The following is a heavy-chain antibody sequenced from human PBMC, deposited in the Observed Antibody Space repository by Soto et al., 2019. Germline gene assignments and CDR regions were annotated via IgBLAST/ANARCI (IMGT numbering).Heavy chain of an antibody. CDR1: GFTFSDYA. CDR2: VSYDGSTK. Sequence: QVQLVESGGGVVQPGRSLRLSCAASGFTFSDYAMHWVRKAPGKGLEWVAVVSYDGSTKYYADSVKGRFTISRDNSKNTLYLQMNSLRAEDTAVYFCARVKGGYSYGTFDHWGQGTLVTVSS. V-gene: IGHV3-30-3*01. D-gene: IGHD5-18*01. CDR3: ARVKGGYSYGTFDH. J-gene: IGHJ4*02.